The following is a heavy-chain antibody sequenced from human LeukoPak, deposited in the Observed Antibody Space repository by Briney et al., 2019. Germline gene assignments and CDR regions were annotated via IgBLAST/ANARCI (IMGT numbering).Heavy chain of an antibody. Sequence: GRSLRLSCATSGFTFSHYGMHWLRQAPGKGLEWVADRWNDGSNKSYRDSVKGRFTISRDNSKNTLYLQMNSLTVEDTAVYYCAKDAQRGFDYSNSLEHWGQGTLVTVSS. D-gene: IGHD4-11*01. J-gene: IGHJ5*02. CDR3: AKDAQRGFDYSNSLEH. CDR1: GFTFSHYG. V-gene: IGHV3-33*06. CDR2: RWNDGSNK.